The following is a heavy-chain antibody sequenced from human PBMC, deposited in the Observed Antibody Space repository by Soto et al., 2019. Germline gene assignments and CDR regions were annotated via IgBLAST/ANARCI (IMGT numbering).Heavy chain of an antibody. CDR1: GYTFTGYY. CDR2: INPNSGGT. D-gene: IGHD6-6*01. Sequence: ASVKVSCKASGYTFTGYYMHWVRQAPGQGLEWMGWINPNSGGTNYAQKFQGWVTMTRDTSISTAYMELSRLRSDDTAVYYCAISSSYSSSYNFSYRGQGTLVIGSS. J-gene: IGHJ4*02. V-gene: IGHV1-2*04. CDR3: AISSSYSSSYNFSY.